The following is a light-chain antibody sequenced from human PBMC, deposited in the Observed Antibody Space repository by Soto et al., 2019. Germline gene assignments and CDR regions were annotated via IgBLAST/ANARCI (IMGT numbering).Light chain of an antibody. CDR1: QSVSSSY. V-gene: IGKV3-20*01. Sequence: EIVLTQSPGTLSLSPGERATLSCRASQSVSSSYLAWYQQKPGQAPRLLIYGASSRATGIPDRFSGSGSGTDFTLTISRLESADFAVYYCQQYGSSPSVTFGPGTKVDIK. CDR3: QQYGSSPSVT. CDR2: GAS. J-gene: IGKJ3*01.